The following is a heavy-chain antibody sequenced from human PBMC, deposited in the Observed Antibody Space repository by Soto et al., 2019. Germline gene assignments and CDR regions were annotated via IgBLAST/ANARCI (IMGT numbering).Heavy chain of an antibody. CDR1: GYTFTSYG. V-gene: IGHV1-18*04. Sequence: VKVSCKASGYTFTSYGISWVRQAPGQGLEWMGWISAYNGNTNYAQKLQGRVTMTTDTSTSTAYMELRSLRSDDTAVYYCARDYRGIVVVPAAILDWFDPWGQGTLVTVSS. CDR3: ARDYRGIVVVPAAILDWFDP. D-gene: IGHD2-2*02. J-gene: IGHJ5*02. CDR2: ISAYNGNT.